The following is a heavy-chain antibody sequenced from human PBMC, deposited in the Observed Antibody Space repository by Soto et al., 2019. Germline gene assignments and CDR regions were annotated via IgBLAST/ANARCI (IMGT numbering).Heavy chain of an antibody. CDR1: GGSISSYY. D-gene: IGHD3-3*01. Sequence: TSETLSLTCTVSGGSISSYYWSWIRQPPGKGLEWIGYIYYSGSTNYNPSLKSRVTISVDTSKNQFSLKLSSVTAADTAVYYCARLYFDFWGGAPPPYYMDVWGKGTTVTVS. CDR2: IYYSGST. CDR3: ARLYFDFWGGAPPPYYMDV. J-gene: IGHJ6*03. V-gene: IGHV4-59*08.